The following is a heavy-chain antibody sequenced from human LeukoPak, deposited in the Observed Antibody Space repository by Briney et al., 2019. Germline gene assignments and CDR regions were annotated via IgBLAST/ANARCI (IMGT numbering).Heavy chain of an antibody. CDR2: IYNSGST. D-gene: IGHD2-2*01. Sequence: SETLSLTCTVSGGSITGYYWSWIRQPPGKGLEWIGFIYNSGSTNHNPSLKSRVTISIDTSKNQFSLKLSSVTAADTALYYCTRAYSSSWHPPDYWGQGTPVTVSS. CDR1: GGSITGYY. V-gene: IGHV4-59*01. J-gene: IGHJ4*02. CDR3: TRAYSSSWHPPDY.